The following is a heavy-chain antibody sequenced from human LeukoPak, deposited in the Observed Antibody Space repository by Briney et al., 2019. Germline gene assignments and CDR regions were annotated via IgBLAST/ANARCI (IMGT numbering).Heavy chain of an antibody. Sequence: ASVKVSCKASGYTFTSYDINWVRQATGQGLEWMGWMNPNSGNTGYAQKFQGRVTMTRNTSISTACMELSSLRSEDTAVYYCARGARYYYGSGSYVDYWGQGTLVTVSS. D-gene: IGHD3-10*01. CDR2: MNPNSGNT. J-gene: IGHJ4*02. V-gene: IGHV1-8*01. CDR1: GYTFTSYD. CDR3: ARGARYYYGSGSYVDY.